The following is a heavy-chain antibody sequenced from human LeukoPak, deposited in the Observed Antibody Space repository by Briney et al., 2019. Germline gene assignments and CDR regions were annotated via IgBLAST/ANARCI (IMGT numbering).Heavy chain of an antibody. Sequence: GGSLRLSCAASGFTFSSYWMSWVRQAPGKGLEWVANIKQDGSEKYYVDSVKGRFTISRDNAKNSLYLQMNSLRAEDTAVCYCAKDPYQLLRPGYFDYWGQGTLVTVSS. D-gene: IGHD2-2*01. J-gene: IGHJ4*02. CDR2: IKQDGSEK. CDR1: GFTFSSYW. CDR3: AKDPYQLLRPGYFDY. V-gene: IGHV3-7*03.